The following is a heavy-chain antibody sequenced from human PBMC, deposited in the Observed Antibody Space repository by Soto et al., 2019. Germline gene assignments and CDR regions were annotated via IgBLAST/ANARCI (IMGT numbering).Heavy chain of an antibody. CDR1: GFTFSSYG. CDR2: ISSDGNTK. V-gene: IGHV3-30*18. J-gene: IGHJ4*01. Sequence: QVRLVDSGGGVVQPGRSLRLSCVASGFTFSSYGIHWVRQAPGKGLEWVAVISSDGNTKYYADSVKGRFTISRDNSKNTLYLQMDSLRPEDTAVYYCAKEVAVAGDFDYWGHGTLVTVSS. CDR3: AKEVAVAGDFDY. D-gene: IGHD6-19*01.